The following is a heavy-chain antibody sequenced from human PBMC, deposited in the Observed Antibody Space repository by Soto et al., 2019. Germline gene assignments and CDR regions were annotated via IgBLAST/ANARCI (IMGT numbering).Heavy chain of an antibody. D-gene: IGHD3-10*01. CDR1: GYTFMTYA. CDR2: INPGNGNT. Sequence: QVQLVQSGAEVKKPGASVKISCKTSGYTFMTYALHWVRQVPGQRPEWMGWINPGNGNTEYSQKMQGRVTITRATSARTVFMEVANITSEDTAVSYCARVRMLWYGELSHWGQGTQVIVSA. J-gene: IGHJ4*02. V-gene: IGHV1-3*01. CDR3: ARVRMLWYGELSH.